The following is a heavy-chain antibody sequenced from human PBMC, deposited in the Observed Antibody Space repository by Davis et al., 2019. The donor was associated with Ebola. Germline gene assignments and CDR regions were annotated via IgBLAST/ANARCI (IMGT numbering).Heavy chain of an antibody. Sequence: PSETLSLTCAASGFTFHNYAMNWVRQAPGKGLEWVAAISGSGGFDTTYFADSVKGRFSISRDNSKNTMSLQMNSLTAEDTAVYYCAKDSMTWVPCFFDHWGQGVLVTVSS. D-gene: IGHD3-10*01. CDR3: AKDSMTWVPCFFDH. J-gene: IGHJ4*02. CDR1: GFTFHNYA. V-gene: IGHV3-23*01. CDR2: ISGSGGFDTT.